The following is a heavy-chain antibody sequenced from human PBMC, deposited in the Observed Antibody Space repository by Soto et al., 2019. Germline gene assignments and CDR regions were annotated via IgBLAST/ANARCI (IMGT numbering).Heavy chain of an antibody. CDR1: EFTFSTDP. D-gene: IGHD2-2*02. Sequence: GGSLRHSCSASEFTFSTDPLHWVRQAPGKGLEWVSVISYDGSNKYFAASVKGRFTLSRDNSKNTVYLQMNSLRPEDTAVYYCARTLYCTFTRCYIAVSLHAMYVCGQ. J-gene: IGHJ6*02. CDR3: ARTLYCTFTRCYIAVSLHAMYV. CDR2: ISYDGSNK. V-gene: IGHV3-30-3*01.